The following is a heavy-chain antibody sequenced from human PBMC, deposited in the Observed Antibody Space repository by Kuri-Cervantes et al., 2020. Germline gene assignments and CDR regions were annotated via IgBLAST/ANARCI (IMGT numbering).Heavy chain of an antibody. CDR1: GGSISSGGYY. D-gene: IGHD3-9*01. V-gene: IGHV4-39*01. Sequence: SETLSLTCTVSGGSISSGGYYWGWIRQPPGKGLEWIGSIYYSGSTYYNPSLKSRVTISVDTSKNQFSLKLSSVTAADTAVYYCARHVLRYFHTDYWGQGTLVTVSS. CDR3: ARHVLRYFHTDY. J-gene: IGHJ4*02. CDR2: IYYSGST.